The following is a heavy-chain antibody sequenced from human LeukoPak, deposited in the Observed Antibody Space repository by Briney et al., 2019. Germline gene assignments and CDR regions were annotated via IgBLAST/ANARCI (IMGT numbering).Heavy chain of an antibody. CDR1: VGTFSSYA. D-gene: IGHD6-19*01. V-gene: IGHV1-69*13. CDR3: ARSGYSSGWYAGD. Sequence: SVKVSCKASVGTFSSYAISWVRQAPGQGLEWMGGIIPIFGTANYAQKFQGRVTITADESTSAAYMELSSLRSEDTAVYYCARSGYSSGWYAGDWGQGTLVTVSS. CDR2: IIPIFGTA. J-gene: IGHJ4*02.